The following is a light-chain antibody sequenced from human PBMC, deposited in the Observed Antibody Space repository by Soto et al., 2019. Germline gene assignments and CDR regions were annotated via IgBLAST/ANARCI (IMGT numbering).Light chain of an antibody. Sequence: QSALTQPASVSGSPGQSSTISCTGTSSDVGGYNYVSWYPQHPGKAPKLIIYEVSNRPSGVSNRFSSSKSGNTASLTISGIQAENEADYYCNSYTSKSTGVFGTGTKLTVL. CDR1: SSDVGGYNY. V-gene: IGLV2-14*01. CDR2: EVS. J-gene: IGLJ1*01. CDR3: NSYTSKSTGV.